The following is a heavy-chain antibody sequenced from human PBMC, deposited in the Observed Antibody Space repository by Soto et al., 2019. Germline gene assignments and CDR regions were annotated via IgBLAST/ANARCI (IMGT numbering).Heavy chain of an antibody. Sequence: ASVKVSCKASGGTFSSYAISWVRQAPGQGLEWMGGIIPIFGTANYAQKFQGRVTITADESTSTAYMELSSLRSEDTAVYYCAREYNWNYAYAFDIWGQGTMVTVSS. V-gene: IGHV1-69*13. J-gene: IGHJ3*02. CDR1: GGTFSSYA. D-gene: IGHD1-7*01. CDR3: AREYNWNYAYAFDI. CDR2: IIPIFGTA.